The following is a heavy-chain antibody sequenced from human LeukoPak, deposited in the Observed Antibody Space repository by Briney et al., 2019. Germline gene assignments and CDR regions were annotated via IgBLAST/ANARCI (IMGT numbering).Heavy chain of an antibody. CDR2: IRTGPNYI. V-gene: IGHV3-21*01. J-gene: IGHJ3*02. D-gene: IGHD2-15*01. CDR3: ARDRSRGRGDAFDI. CDR1: GFTFTLYT. Sequence: GGSLRLSCAASGFTFTLYTMNWVRQTPGKGLEWVSSIRTGPNYIFYADSVKGRFTISRDNAKNSLSLQMNSLRVEDTAVYYCARDRSRGRGDAFDIWGQGTMVTVSS.